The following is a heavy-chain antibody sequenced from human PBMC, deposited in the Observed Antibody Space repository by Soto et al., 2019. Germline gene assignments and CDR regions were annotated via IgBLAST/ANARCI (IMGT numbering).Heavy chain of an antibody. D-gene: IGHD1-26*01. V-gene: IGHV3-33*01. J-gene: IGHJ6*02. CDR2: IWYDGSNK. Sequence: PGGSLRLSCAASGFTFSSYGMHWVRQAPGKGLEWVAVIWYDGSNKYYADSVKGRFTISRDNSKNTLYLQMNSLRAEDTAVYYCARDQKGGNYYYGMDVWGQGTTVTVS. CDR3: ARDQKGGNYYYGMDV. CDR1: GFTFSSYG.